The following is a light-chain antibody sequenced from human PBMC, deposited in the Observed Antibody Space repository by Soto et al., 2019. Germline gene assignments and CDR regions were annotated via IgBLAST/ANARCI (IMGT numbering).Light chain of an antibody. J-gene: IGKJ1*01. CDR3: QESFSTLWGT. CDR1: QSINNC. Sequence: DIKMNQSPSSLSASKGDRVTITCRASQSINNCLNWYQQKPGKAPTVLIYGASSLQSGVPLRFSGSGSGTDFTLTISSLQPEDFATCYCQESFSTLWGTCGQGTMVDIK. V-gene: IGKV1-39*01. CDR2: GAS.